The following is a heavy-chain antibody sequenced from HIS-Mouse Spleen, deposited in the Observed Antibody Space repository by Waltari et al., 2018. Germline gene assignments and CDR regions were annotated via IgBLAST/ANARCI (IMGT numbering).Heavy chain of an antibody. D-gene: IGHD6-6*01. V-gene: IGHV3-23*01. J-gene: IGHJ3*02. CDR1: GFTFSSYA. CDR2: ISGSGGST. Sequence: EVQLLESGGGLVQPGGSLRLSCAASGFTFSSYAMSWVRQAPGKGLEWVSAISGSGGSTYYADSVKGRFTISRDNSKNTLYLQMNSLRAEDTAVYYCAKRIKSIAARLDAFDIWGQGTMVTVSS. CDR3: AKRIKSIAARLDAFDI.